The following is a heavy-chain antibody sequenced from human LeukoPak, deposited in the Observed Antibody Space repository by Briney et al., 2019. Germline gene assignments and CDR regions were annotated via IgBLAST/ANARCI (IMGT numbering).Heavy chain of an antibody. Sequence: PSETLSLTCTVSGGSISSYYWSWLRQPPGKGLEWIGKIHYSGGTIYNPSLKSRVTISVDTSKNQFSLKFSSVTAADTAVYYCARRCQENGMITADNLFDPWGQGTLVTVSS. V-gene: IGHV4-59*08. CDR1: GGSISSYY. CDR2: IHYSGGT. J-gene: IGHJ5*02. D-gene: IGHD3-16*01. CDR3: ARRCQENGMITADNLFDP.